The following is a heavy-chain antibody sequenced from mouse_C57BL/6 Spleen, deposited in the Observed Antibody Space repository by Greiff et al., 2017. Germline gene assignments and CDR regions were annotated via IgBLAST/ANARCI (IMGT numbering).Heavy chain of an antibody. D-gene: IGHD3-2*02. CDR2: ISPGSGST. CDR1: GYTFTSYW. CDR3: ARGGAAQAAFAY. V-gene: IGHV1-55*01. Sequence: QVQLQQPGAELVKPGASVKMSCKASGYTFTSYWITWVKPRPGQGLEWIGDISPGSGSTNSTEKFKSKATLTVDTSSSTAYMQLSSLTAEDSAVDYCARGGAAQAAFAYWGQGTLVTVSA. J-gene: IGHJ3*01.